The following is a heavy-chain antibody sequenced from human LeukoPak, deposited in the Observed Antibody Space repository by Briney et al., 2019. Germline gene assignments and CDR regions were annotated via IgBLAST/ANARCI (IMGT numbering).Heavy chain of an antibody. CDR3: AVTYYYDSSGYAPGAFDI. D-gene: IGHD3-22*01. Sequence: ASVKVSCKAPGYTFTSYDINWVRQATGQGLEWMGWMNPNSGNTGYAQKFQGRVTMTRNTSISTAYMELTSLRSEDTAVYYCAVTYYYDSSGYAPGAFDIWGQGTMSPSLQ. CDR2: MNPNSGNT. V-gene: IGHV1-8*01. J-gene: IGHJ3*02. CDR1: GYTFTSYD.